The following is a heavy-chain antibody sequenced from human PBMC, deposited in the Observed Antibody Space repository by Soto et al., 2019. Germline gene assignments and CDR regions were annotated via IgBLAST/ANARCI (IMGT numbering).Heavy chain of an antibody. J-gene: IGHJ4*02. CDR3: ARDGRVAGFDY. Sequence: PSETLSLTCTVSGGSISSYYWSWIRQPPGKGLEWIGYIYYSGSTNYNPSLKSRVTISVDTSKNQFSLKLSSVTAADTAVYYCARDGRVAGFDYWGQGTLVTVS. CDR2: IYYSGST. D-gene: IGHD6-19*01. CDR1: GGSISSYY. V-gene: IGHV4-59*01.